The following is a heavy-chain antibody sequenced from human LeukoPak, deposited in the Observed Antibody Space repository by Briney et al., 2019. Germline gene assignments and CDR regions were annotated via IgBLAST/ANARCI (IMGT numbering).Heavy chain of an antibody. J-gene: IGHJ6*02. V-gene: IGHV1-46*01. CDR1: GYTFTSYY. CDR3: ARLLWFGELLDV. Sequence: ASAKVSCKASGYTFTSYYMHWVRQAPGQGLEWMGIINPSGGSTSYAQKFQGRVTITRDTSTSTVYMELSSLRSEDTAVYYCARLLWFGELLDVWGQGTTVTVSS. D-gene: IGHD3-10*01. CDR2: INPSGGST.